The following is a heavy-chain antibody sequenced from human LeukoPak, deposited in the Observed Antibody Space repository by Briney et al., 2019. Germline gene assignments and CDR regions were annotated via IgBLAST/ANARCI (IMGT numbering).Heavy chain of an antibody. D-gene: IGHD4-17*01. Sequence: GGSLRLSCAASGFTFSDYYMSWVRQAPGKGLEWVGFIRSKAYGGTTEYAASVKGRFTISRDDSKSIAYLQMSSLKTEDTAVYYCTRALATVTTYYYYYYMDVWGKGTTVTISS. CDR3: TRALATVTTYYYYYYMDV. CDR2: IRSKAYGGTT. CDR1: GFTFSDYY. V-gene: IGHV3-49*04. J-gene: IGHJ6*03.